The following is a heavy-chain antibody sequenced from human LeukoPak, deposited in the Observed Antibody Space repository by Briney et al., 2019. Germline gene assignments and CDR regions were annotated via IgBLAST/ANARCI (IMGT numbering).Heavy chain of an antibody. J-gene: IGHJ4*02. V-gene: IGHV3-11*01. CDR2: ISSSGSTT. CDR1: GFTFSDYY. D-gene: IGHD3-22*01. Sequence: PGGSLRLSCAASGFTFSDYYMSWIRQAPGKGLEWVSYISSSGSTTYYADSVKGRFTISRDNSKNTLYLQMNSLRAEDTAVYYCAKDSHQSNYYDAFFDYWGQGTLVTVSS. CDR3: AKDSHQSNYYDAFFDY.